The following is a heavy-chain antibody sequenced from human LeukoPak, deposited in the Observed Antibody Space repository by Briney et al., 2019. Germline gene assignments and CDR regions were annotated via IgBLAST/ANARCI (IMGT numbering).Heavy chain of an antibody. V-gene: IGHV1-18*01. CDR3: ARDSRVAIYYDSSRFDY. CDR2: ISAYNGNT. D-gene: IGHD3-22*01. J-gene: IGHJ4*02. Sequence: ASVKVSCKASGYTFTSYGISWVRQAPGQGLERMGWISAYNGNTNYAQKLQGRVTMTTDTSTSTAYMELRSLRSDDTAVYYCARDSRVAIYYDSSRFDYWGQGTLVTVSS. CDR1: GYTFTSYG.